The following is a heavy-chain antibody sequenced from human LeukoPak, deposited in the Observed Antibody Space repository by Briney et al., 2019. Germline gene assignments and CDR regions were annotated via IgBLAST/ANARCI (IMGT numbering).Heavy chain of an antibody. J-gene: IGHJ4*02. D-gene: IGHD1-26*01. V-gene: IGHV3-21*01. CDR1: GFTFSRSG. CDR3: ARGGGSYNY. Sequence: GGSLRLSCEGSGFTFSRSGMNWVRQAPGKGLEWVSSINSLSTSILYADSVKGRFTISRDNAKNSLYLQMHSLRAEDTALYYCARGGGSYNYWGQGTLVTVSS. CDR2: INSLSTSI.